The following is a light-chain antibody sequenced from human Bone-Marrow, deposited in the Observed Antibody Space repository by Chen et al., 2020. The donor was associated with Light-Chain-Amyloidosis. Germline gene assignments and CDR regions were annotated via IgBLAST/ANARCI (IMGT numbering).Light chain of an antibody. J-gene: IGLJ2*01. V-gene: IGLV3-25*03. CDR3: QSADSSGTYEVI. CDR2: RDT. Sequence: SYVLTQPSSVSVSPGQTATITCSGDYLPTTYAYWYQQKPGQAPVLVIHRDTERPSGISERFSGSSSGTTATLTISGVQAEDEADYHCQSADSSGTYEVIFGGGTKLTV. CDR1: YLPTTY.